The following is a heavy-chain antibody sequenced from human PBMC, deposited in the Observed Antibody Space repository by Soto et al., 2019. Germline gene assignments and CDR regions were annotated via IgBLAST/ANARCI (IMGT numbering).Heavy chain of an antibody. J-gene: IGHJ4*02. CDR3: AKGRAITIFGVVITPLRH. D-gene: IGHD3-3*01. V-gene: IGHV3-23*01. CDR1: GFTFSSYA. Sequence: GGSLRLSCAASGFTFSSYAMSWVRQAPGKGLEWVSAISGSGGSTYYADSVKGRFTISRDNSKNTLYLQMNSLRAEDTAVYYCAKGRAITIFGVVITPLRHWGQGTLVTVSS. CDR2: ISGSGGST.